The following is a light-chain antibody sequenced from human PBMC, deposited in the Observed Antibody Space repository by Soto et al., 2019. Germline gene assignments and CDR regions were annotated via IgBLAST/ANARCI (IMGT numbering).Light chain of an antibody. CDR3: SSYTTSGTYV. J-gene: IGLJ1*01. CDR2: EVS. CDR1: SSDVGGYNY. Sequence: QSALTQPASVSGSPGQSITISCTGTSSDVGGYNYVSWYQQHPGKAPKLMISEVSHRPSGVSTRFSGSKSGNTASLTISGLQAEDEADYYCSSYTTSGTYVFGAGTKLTV. V-gene: IGLV2-14*01.